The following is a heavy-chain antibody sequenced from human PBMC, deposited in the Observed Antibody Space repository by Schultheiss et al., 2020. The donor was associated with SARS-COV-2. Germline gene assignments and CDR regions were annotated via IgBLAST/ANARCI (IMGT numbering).Heavy chain of an antibody. V-gene: IGHV3-48*04. J-gene: IGHJ4*02. CDR3: ARDFGSGYYTFDY. D-gene: IGHD3-22*01. CDR1: GFTFSSYS. CDR2: ISSSSSTI. Sequence: GALRLSCAASGFTFSSYSMNWVRQAPGKGLEWVSYISSSSSTIYYADSVKGRFTISRDNAKNSLYLQMNSLRAEDTAVYYCARDFGSGYYTFDYWGQGTLVTVSS.